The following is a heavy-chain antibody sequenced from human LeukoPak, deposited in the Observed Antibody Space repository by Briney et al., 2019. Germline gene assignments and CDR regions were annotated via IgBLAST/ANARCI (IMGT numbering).Heavy chain of an antibody. J-gene: IGHJ6*03. CDR1: GGTFSSEA. Sequence: SVKVSCKASGGTFSSEAFIWVRQAPGQGLEWMGGIIPIFGRPDYAQKFQDIVTITTDESTNTVYMELSSLRSEDTAVYYCARGTPHPYYYYMDVWGKGTTVTVSS. V-gene: IGHV1-69*05. CDR2: IIPIFGRP. CDR3: ARGTPHPYYYYMDV. D-gene: IGHD2-15*01.